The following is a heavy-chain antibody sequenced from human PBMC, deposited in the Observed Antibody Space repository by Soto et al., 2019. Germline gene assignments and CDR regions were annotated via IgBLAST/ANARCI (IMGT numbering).Heavy chain of an antibody. V-gene: IGHV6-1*01. CDR2: TYYRSKWYN. CDR1: GDSVSSNSAA. J-gene: IGHJ6*04. Sequence: LSQTLSLTCAISGDSVSSNSAAWNWIRQSPSRGLEWLGRTYYRSKWYNDYAVSVKSRITINPDTSKNQFSLQLNSVTPEDTAVYYCAIEEGCIAAAYFQDFWGKGTTVTGSA. D-gene: IGHD6-13*01. CDR3: AIEEGCIAAAYFQDF.